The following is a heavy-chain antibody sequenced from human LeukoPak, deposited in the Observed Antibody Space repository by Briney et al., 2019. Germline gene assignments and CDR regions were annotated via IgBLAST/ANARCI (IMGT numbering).Heavy chain of an antibody. D-gene: IGHD1-26*01. CDR1: GYTFTSYA. J-gene: IGHJ4*02. Sequence: ASVKVSCKASGYTFTSYAIHWVRQAPGQRLEWMGWISAGNGNTKYSQNFQGGVTFISNTSATTAFMELSSLRSEDAAVYYCARDSGSGDNDYWGQGTLVTVSS. CDR3: ARDSGSGDNDY. CDR2: ISAGNGNT. V-gene: IGHV1-3*01.